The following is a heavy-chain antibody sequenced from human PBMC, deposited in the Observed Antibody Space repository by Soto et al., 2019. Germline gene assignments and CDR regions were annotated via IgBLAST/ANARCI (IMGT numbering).Heavy chain of an antibody. D-gene: IGHD1-1*01. J-gene: IGHJ5*02. Sequence: QVQLQESGPGLVKPSETLSLTCTVYGASISGFYWSWIRKYAGKGLEWIGRIYATGTTDYNPSLKSRVMMSVDTSKKQFSLKLRSVTAADTAVYYCVRDGTKTLRDWFDPWGQGISVTVSS. CDR2: IYATGTT. CDR1: GASISGFY. V-gene: IGHV4-4*07. CDR3: VRDGTKTLRDWFDP.